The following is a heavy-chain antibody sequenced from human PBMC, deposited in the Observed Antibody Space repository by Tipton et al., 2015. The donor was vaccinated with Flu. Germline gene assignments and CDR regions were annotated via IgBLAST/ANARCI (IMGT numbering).Heavy chain of an antibody. CDR1: GFSFSAYA. CDR3: AKAGLISGRHPYGS. D-gene: IGHD3-10*01. V-gene: IGHV3-23*01. Sequence: CAASGFSFSAYAMNWVRQVPGKGLEWVSSISGAGDAIEYADAVKGRFTISRDNSKNTLDLQMNSLRAEDTAIYYCAKAGLISGRHPYGSWGQGTLVTVS. J-gene: IGHJ4*02. CDR2: ISGAGDAI.